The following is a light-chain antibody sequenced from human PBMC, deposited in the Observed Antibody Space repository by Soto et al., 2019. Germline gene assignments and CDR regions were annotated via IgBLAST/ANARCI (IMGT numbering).Light chain of an antibody. V-gene: IGKV1-5*03. Sequence: DIQMTQSPSTLSASVGDRVTLTCRASQSISGRLAWHQQKPGKGPKLLIYKTSSLESGVPSRFSGSGSGTEFTLTISSLQSDDFATYYCQQYNTYPLTFGGGTKVDIK. CDR3: QQYNTYPLT. CDR1: QSISGR. J-gene: IGKJ4*01. CDR2: KTS.